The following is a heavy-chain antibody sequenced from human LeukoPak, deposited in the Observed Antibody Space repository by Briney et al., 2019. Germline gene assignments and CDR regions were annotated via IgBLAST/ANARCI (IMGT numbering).Heavy chain of an antibody. J-gene: IGHJ6*02. Sequence: GGSLRLSCAASGFTFDDYAMHWVRQAPGKGLEWVSGISWNSGSIGYADSVKGRFTISRDTAKNSLYLQMNSLRAEVTALYYCAKDDYYDSSGLDVWGQGTTVTVSS. CDR2: ISWNSGSI. D-gene: IGHD3-22*01. CDR3: AKDDYYDSSGLDV. CDR1: GFTFDDYA. V-gene: IGHV3-9*01.